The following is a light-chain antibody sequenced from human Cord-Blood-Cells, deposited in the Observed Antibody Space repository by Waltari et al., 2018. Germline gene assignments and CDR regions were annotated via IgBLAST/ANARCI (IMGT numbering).Light chain of an antibody. CDR3: QQYYSTPRT. V-gene: IGKV4-1*01. Sequence: DIAMTQSPHSLAVSLGERATINCKSSQSVLYSSNNKNYLAWYQQKPGQPPKLLIYWASTRESGFPDRFSGSVSVTDFTLTISILQAEDVAVYYCQQYYSTPRTFGQGTKVEIK. CDR2: WAS. CDR1: QSVLYSSNNKNY. J-gene: IGKJ1*01.